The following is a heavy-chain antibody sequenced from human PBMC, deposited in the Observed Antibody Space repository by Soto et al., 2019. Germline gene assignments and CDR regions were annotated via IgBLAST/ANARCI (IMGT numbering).Heavy chain of an antibody. V-gene: IGHV4-59*08. D-gene: IGHD6-13*01. CDR1: GGSISSYY. Sequence: SDTLSLTCTVSGGSISSYYWSWIRQPPGKGLEWIGYIYYSGSTNYNPSLKSRVTISVDTSKNQFSLKLSSVTAADTAVYYCASVPFKGSSWYYFDYWGQGTLVTVSS. CDR3: ASVPFKGSSWYYFDY. CDR2: IYYSGST. J-gene: IGHJ4*02.